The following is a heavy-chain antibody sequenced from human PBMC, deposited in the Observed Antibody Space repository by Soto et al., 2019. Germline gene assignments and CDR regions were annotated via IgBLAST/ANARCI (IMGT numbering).Heavy chain of an antibody. CDR1: GGSISSGGYS. CDR2: IYHSGST. D-gene: IGHD3-22*01. J-gene: IGHJ5*02. V-gene: IGHV4-30-2*01. CDR3: ARGQKGRVYYDSSGYYYGT. Sequence: PSETLSLTCAVSGGSISSGGYSWSWIRQPPGKGLEWIGYIYHSGSTYYNPSLKSRVTISVDRSKNQFSLKLSSVTAADTAVYYCARGQKGRVYYDSSGYYYGTWGQGTLVTVSS.